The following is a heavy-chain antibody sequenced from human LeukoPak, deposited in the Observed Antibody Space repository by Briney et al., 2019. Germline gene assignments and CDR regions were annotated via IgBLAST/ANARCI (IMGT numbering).Heavy chain of an antibody. V-gene: IGHV4-59*01. CDR3: ARETKPGLGLSSSWYLDV. CDR2: XXYSGST. J-gene: IGHJ6*02. Sequence: SETLSLTCTVSGASISNXYWSWIRQPPGXXXXXXXXXXYSGSTSYNPSLKSRVTISVDTSKNQFSLKLSSVTAADTAVYYCARETKPGLGLSSSWYLDVWGQGTTVTVS. D-gene: IGHD6-13*01. CDR1: GASISNXY.